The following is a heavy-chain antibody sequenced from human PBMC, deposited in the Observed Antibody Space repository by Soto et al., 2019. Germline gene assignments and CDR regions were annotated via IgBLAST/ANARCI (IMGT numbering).Heavy chain of an antibody. V-gene: IGHV4-59*12. CDR3: TRGPSGDKVDY. CDR2: IYHSGNT. J-gene: IGHJ4*02. D-gene: IGHD7-27*01. CDR1: GGSIGTYY. Sequence: PSETLSLTCTVSGGSIGTYYWSWIRQPPGKGLEWIGYIYHSGNTGYNPSLKSRVTISVDRSKNQFSLKLSSVTAADTAVYYCTRGPSGDKVDYWGQGTLVTVSS.